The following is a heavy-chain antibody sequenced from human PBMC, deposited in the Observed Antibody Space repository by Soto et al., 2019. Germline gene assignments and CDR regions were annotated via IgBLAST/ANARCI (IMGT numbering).Heavy chain of an antibody. CDR2: IWSDGTKK. V-gene: IGHV3-33*08. CDR3: ARDNRHYFGSGSYPFDY. J-gene: IGHJ4*02. Sequence: QVQLVESGGGVVQPGRSLRLSCGASGFTFSNYAMHWVRQAPGKGLEWVAVIWSDGTKKYYADTVKGRFTTSRDNSKNPLHMQMNSLRAEDTAVYFCARDNRHYFGSGSYPFDYWGQGTLVTVSS. D-gene: IGHD3-10*01. CDR1: GFTFSNYA.